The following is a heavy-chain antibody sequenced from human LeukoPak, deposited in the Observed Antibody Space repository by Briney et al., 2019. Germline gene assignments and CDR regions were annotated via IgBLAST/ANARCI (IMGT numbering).Heavy chain of an antibody. CDR2: IRSEANSYAT. J-gene: IGHJ4*02. D-gene: IGHD2-15*01. V-gene: IGHV3-73*01. CDR1: GFTFSGSA. Sequence: GGSLRLSCAASGFTFSGSAMHWVRQASGKGLEWVGRIRSEANSYATAYAASVKGRFTISRDDSKNTAYLQMNSLKTEDTAVYYCTRLGCSGGSCYSGPSYWGQGTLVTVSS. CDR3: TRLGCSGGSCYSGPSY.